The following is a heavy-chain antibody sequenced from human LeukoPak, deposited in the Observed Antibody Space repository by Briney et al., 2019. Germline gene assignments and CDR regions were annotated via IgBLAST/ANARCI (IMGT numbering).Heavy chain of an antibody. CDR2: IYTSGST. D-gene: IGHD5-12*01. J-gene: IGHJ4*02. CDR1: GGSISSYY. Sequence: SEALSLTCTVSGGSISSYYWSWIRQPAGKGVEWIGRIYTSGSTNYSPSIKSRVNMSVATSKNQFSLKLSSVTAADTAVYYCARDRPSSGGYSGYDAFDYWGQGTLVTVSS. CDR3: ARDRPSSGGYSGYDAFDY. V-gene: IGHV4-4*07.